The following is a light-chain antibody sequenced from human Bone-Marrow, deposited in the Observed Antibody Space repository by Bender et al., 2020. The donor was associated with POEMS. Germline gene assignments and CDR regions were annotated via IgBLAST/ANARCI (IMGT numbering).Light chain of an antibody. Sequence: QSDLTQPRSVSGSPGQSVTISCTGTTSDVGGYNFVSWYQQRPGQAPKLMIYDVRKRPSGVPDRFSGSKSGTSASLAISDIQSEDEGDYYCSSWDDSLSGWVFGGGTKLTVL. CDR1: TSDVGGYNF. J-gene: IGLJ3*02. V-gene: IGLV2-11*01. CDR2: DVR. CDR3: SSWDDSLSGWV.